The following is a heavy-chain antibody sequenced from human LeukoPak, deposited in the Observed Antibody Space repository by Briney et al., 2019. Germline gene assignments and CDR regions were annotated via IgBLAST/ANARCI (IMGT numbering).Heavy chain of an antibody. CDR2: IYYSGST. CDR1: GGSISSGDYY. D-gene: IGHD2-2*01. Sequence: SETLSLTCTVSGGSISSGDYYWSWIRQPPGKGLEWIGYIYYSGSTYYNPSLKSRVTISVDTSKNQFSLKLSSVTAADTAVYYCARDYCSSTSCYYMDVWGKGTTVTVSS. CDR3: ARDYCSSTSCYYMDV. V-gene: IGHV4-30-4*08. J-gene: IGHJ6*03.